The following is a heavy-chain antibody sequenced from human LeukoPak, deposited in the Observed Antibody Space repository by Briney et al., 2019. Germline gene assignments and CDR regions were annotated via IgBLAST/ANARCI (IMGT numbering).Heavy chain of an antibody. V-gene: IGHV3-23*01. CDR1: GFTFSSYA. J-gene: IGHJ4*02. CDR2: ISGSGGST. D-gene: IGHD1-1*01. CDR3: ATQTDGVIHDY. Sequence: GGCLRLCCAASGFTFSSYAMSWVRQDPGKGLEWVSAISGSGGSTYYADSVKGRFTISRDNSKNTLYLQMNSLRAEDTAVYYCATQTDGVIHDYWGQGTLVTVSS.